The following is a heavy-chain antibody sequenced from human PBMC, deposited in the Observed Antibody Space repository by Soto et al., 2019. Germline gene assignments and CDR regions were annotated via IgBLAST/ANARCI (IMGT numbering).Heavy chain of an antibody. CDR2: IYWDDDK. CDR1: GSSFSTSEVG. V-gene: IGHV2-5*02. CDR3: AHSTYSGMYLGAFFDY. Sequence: QITLKESGPTLVIPTQTLTLTGTFSGSSFSTSEVGVGWIRQPPGKALEWLALIYWDDDKRYSPSLKSRLTIAKDTSKNQVVLTMTDMNPVDTATYYRAHSTYSGMYLGAFFDYWGQGTLVTVSS. D-gene: IGHD1-26*01. J-gene: IGHJ4*02.